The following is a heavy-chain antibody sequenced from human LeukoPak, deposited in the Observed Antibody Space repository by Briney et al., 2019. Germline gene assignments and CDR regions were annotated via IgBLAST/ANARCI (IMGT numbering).Heavy chain of an antibody. Sequence: GGSLRLSCTASGFIFNSYWMGWVRQTPGKGLEWVATIKQDGSAKYYEDSVRGRFSISRDNAKNSLSLQVNSLSAEDTAVYYCARSRSGYYEDYWGQGTLVTVSS. D-gene: IGHD3-22*01. CDR2: IKQDGSAK. CDR1: GFIFNSYW. J-gene: IGHJ4*02. V-gene: IGHV3-7*01. CDR3: ARSRSGYYEDY.